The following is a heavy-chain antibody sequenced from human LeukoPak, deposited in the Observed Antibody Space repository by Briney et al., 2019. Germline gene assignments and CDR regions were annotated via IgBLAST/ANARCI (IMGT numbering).Heavy chain of an antibody. D-gene: IGHD2-15*01. CDR3: AKDRVPYCSGGSCYFGY. Sequence: PGGSLRLSCAASGSTFSSYAMSWVRQAPGKGLEWVSAISGSGGSTYYADSVKGRFTISRDNSKNTLYLQMNSLRAEDTAVYYCAKDRVPYCSGGSCYFGYRGQGTLVTVSS. V-gene: IGHV3-23*01. J-gene: IGHJ4*02. CDR1: GSTFSSYA. CDR2: ISGSGGST.